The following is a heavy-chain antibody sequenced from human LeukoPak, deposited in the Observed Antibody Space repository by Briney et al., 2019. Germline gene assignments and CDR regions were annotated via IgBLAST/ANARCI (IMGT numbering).Heavy chain of an antibody. CDR1: GGTFSSYA. CDR3: ARERPSGGGAFDI. D-gene: IGHD5-12*01. V-gene: IGHV1-69*05. CDR2: IIPIFGTA. Sequence: SVKVSCKASGGTFSSYAISWVRQAPGQGLEWMGGIIPIFGTANYAQKFQGRVTITTDKSTSTAYMELSSLRSEDTAVYYCARERPSGGGAFDIWGQGTMVTVSS. J-gene: IGHJ3*02.